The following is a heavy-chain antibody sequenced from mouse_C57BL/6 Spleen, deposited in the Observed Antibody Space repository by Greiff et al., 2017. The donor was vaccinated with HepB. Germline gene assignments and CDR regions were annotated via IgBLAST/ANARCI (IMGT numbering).Heavy chain of an antibody. CDR3: ARGCLLYYGNYEYAMDY. CDR1: GYSITSGYY. CDR2: ISYDGSN. Sequence: EVKLMESGPGLVKPSQSLSLTCSVTGYSITSGYYWNWIRQFPGNKLEWMGYISYDGSNNYNPSLKNRISITRDTSKNQFFLKLNSVTTEDTATYYCARGCLLYYGNYEYAMDYWGQGTSVTVSS. D-gene: IGHD2-1*01. J-gene: IGHJ4*01. V-gene: IGHV3-6*01.